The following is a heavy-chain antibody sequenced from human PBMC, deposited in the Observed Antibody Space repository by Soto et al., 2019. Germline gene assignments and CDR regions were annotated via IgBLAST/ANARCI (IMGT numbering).Heavy chain of an antibody. CDR1: CDTFTNSG. V-gene: IGHV1-18*04. J-gene: IGHJ6*02. Sequence: GASVKVSCNASCDTFTNSGGSWLRQAPGQETEWMGWISVYNGNTNYAQKLQGRVTMTTDTSTSTAYMELRGLRSDDTAVYYCARAHYGDYGYGMDVWGQGTPVTVYS. CDR2: ISVYNGNT. D-gene: IGHD4-17*01. CDR3: ARAHYGDYGYGMDV.